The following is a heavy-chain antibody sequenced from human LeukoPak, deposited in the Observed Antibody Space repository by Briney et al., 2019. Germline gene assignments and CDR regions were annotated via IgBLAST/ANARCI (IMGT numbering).Heavy chain of an antibody. CDR3: VLVPAAKAVPDFDY. Sequence: GGSLRLSCAASGFTFSSYAMSWVRQAPGKGLEWVSAISGSGGSTYYADSVKGRFTVSRDNSKNTLYLQMNSLRAEDTAVYYCVLVPAAKAVPDFDYWGQGTLVTVSS. V-gene: IGHV3-23*01. D-gene: IGHD2-2*01. J-gene: IGHJ4*02. CDR1: GFTFSSYA. CDR2: ISGSGGST.